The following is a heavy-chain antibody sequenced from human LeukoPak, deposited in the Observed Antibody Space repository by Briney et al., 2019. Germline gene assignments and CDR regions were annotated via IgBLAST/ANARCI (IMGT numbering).Heavy chain of an antibody. V-gene: IGHV3-7*01. CDR2: IKQDGSEK. D-gene: IGHD4-17*01. CDR3: ARDRFEDYGDTELGY. J-gene: IGHJ4*02. Sequence: GGSLRLSCAASGFTFSSYWMSWVRQAPGKGLEWVANIKQDGSEKYYVDSVKGRFTISRDNAKNSLYLQMNSLRAEDTAVYYCARDRFEDYGDTELGYWGQGTLVTVSS. CDR1: GFTFSSYW.